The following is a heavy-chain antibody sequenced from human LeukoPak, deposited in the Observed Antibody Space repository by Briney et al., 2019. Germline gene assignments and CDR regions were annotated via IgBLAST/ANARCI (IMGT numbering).Heavy chain of an antibody. D-gene: IGHD3-10*01. J-gene: IGHJ2*01. Sequence: GGSLRPSCAASGFTFSSYAMSWVRQAPGKGLEWVSGISGSGGSTYYADSVKGRFTISRDNSKNTQYLQMNSLRAEDTAVYYCAKEGRLLWFGELSPYWYFDLWGRGTLVTVSS. V-gene: IGHV3-23*01. CDR1: GFTFSSYA. CDR3: AKEGRLLWFGELSPYWYFDL. CDR2: ISGSGGST.